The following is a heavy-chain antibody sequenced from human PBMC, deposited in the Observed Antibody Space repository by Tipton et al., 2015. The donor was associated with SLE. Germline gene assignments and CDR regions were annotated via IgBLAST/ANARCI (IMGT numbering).Heavy chain of an antibody. V-gene: IGHV3-21*03. CDR2: ISSSSSYI. CDR3: ARANCGGDCYLDY. Sequence: AVSGFTFSSYSMNWVRQAPGKGLEWVSSISSSSSYIYYADSVKGRFTISRDNAKNSLYLQMNSLRAEDTAVYYCARANCGGDCYLDYWGQGTLVTVSS. J-gene: IGHJ4*02. D-gene: IGHD2-21*01. CDR1: GFTFSSYS.